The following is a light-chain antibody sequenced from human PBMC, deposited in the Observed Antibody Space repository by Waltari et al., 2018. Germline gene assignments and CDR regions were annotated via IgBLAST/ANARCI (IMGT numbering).Light chain of an antibody. CDR2: WSS. Sequence: DIVMTQSPDSLAVSLGERATIDCKSSQSVFYRSDNKNYLAWDQHKPGQPPKLLFYWSSTRESGVPDRFSASGSGTDFTLTINNLQAEDVAVYYCQQYYRSRTFGQGTKVEIK. CDR3: QQYYRSRT. CDR1: QSVFYRSDNKNY. J-gene: IGKJ1*01. V-gene: IGKV4-1*01.